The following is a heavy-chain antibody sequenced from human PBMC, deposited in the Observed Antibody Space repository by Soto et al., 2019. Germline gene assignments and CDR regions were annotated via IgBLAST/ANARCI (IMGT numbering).Heavy chain of an antibody. V-gene: IGHV3-30*03. CDR3: VMDRETFLYYFDTSGYNNFDY. J-gene: IGHJ4*02. CDR1: GFSFSDYG. CDR2: ISFDGNER. D-gene: IGHD3-22*01. Sequence: RSLRLSCTASGFSFSDYGMHWVRQAPGKGLEWVAVISFDGNERFYADSVKGRFSVSRDNSENTLYLQMNSLRPEDTAVYYCVMDRETFLYYFDTSGYNNFDYWGQGTLVTVSS.